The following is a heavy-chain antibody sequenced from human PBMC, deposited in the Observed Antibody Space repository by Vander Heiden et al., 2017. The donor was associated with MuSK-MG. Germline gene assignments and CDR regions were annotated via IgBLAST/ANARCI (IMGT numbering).Heavy chain of an antibody. CDR1: GYTFTDYY. V-gene: IGHV1-2*02. J-gene: IGHJ5*02. CDR3: ARPATAMVRCVITYYFDL. CDR2: INPNSGGA. D-gene: IGHD3-10*01. Sequence: QVQLVQSGAEVEKPGASVRVSCKASGYTFTDYYIHWVRQATGQGLEWMGWINPNSGGARYDKNCQGMGTMTRDTSINTAYRELSSLRYDETAVSYCARPATAMVRCVITYYFDLWGQGSLVTVSS.